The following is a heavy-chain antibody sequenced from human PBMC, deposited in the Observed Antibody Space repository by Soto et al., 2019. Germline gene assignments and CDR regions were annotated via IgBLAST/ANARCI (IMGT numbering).Heavy chain of an antibody. D-gene: IGHD6-13*01. Sequence: PGESRTISLEGSGYRVTRYWRSWVRQITVKGLEWMGRIDPSDSYTNYSPSFQGHVTISADKSISTAYLQWSSLKASDTAMYYCASSRIAAYYYSGMDVWGQGTTVTVSS. CDR2: IDPSDSYT. V-gene: IGHV5-10-1*01. CDR3: ASSRIAAYYYSGMDV. J-gene: IGHJ6*02. CDR1: GYRVTRYW.